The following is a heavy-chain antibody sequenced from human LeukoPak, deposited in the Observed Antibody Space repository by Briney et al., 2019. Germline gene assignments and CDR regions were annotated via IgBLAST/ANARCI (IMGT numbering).Heavy chain of an antibody. J-gene: IGHJ4*02. Sequence: PGGSLRLSCAASGFTFSSYAMSWVRQAPGKGLEWVSAISGSGGSTYYADSVKGRFTISRDNSKNTLYLQMNSLRAEDTAVYYCAKASGGYCSSTSCYPVGDYFDYWGQGTLVTVSS. D-gene: IGHD2-2*01. CDR1: GFTFSSYA. CDR3: AKASGGYCSSTSCYPVGDYFDY. V-gene: IGHV3-23*01. CDR2: ISGSGGST.